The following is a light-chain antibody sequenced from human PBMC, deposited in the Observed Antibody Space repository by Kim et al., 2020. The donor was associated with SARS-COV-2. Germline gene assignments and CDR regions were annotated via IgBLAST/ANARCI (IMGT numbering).Light chain of an antibody. J-gene: IGKJ1*01. CDR2: GAS. V-gene: IGKV3-15*01. CDR1: QSVSSN. CDR3: QQYHDWRT. Sequence: ETVMTQSPATLSVSPGERATLSCKASQSVSSNLAWYQQKPGQAPRLLIYGASTRATGIPARFSGSGSGTEFTLTISSLQSGDFAIYFCQQYHDWRTFGQGTKVDIK.